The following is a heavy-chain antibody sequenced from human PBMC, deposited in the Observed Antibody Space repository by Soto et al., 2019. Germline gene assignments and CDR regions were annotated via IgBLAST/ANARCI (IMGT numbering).Heavy chain of an antibody. Sequence: GGSLRLSCTASGFTFGDYAMSWFRQAPGKGLEWVGFIRSKAYGGTTEYAASVKGRFTISRDDSKSIAYLQMNSLKTEDTAVYYCTRGKRYYDSSGYYYSHGMDVWGQGTTVTVSS. J-gene: IGHJ6*02. CDR3: TRGKRYYDSSGYYYSHGMDV. D-gene: IGHD3-22*01. V-gene: IGHV3-49*03. CDR2: IRSKAYGGTT. CDR1: GFTFGDYA.